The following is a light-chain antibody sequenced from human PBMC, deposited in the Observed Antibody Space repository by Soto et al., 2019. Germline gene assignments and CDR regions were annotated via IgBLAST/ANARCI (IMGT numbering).Light chain of an antibody. CDR3: QQRLHWPPIT. V-gene: IGKV3-11*01. Sequence: EILLTQSPDTLSLSPGERATPSRRASQSVSPYLAWYQQKPGQAPRLLIYDTSNRATGIPARFSGSGSGTDFTLTISSLEPEDFAVYYCQQRLHWPPITFGQGTRLEIK. CDR1: QSVSPY. CDR2: DTS. J-gene: IGKJ5*01.